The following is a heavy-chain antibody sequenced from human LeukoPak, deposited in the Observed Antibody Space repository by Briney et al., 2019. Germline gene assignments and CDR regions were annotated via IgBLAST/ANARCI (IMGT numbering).Heavy chain of an antibody. CDR1: GYTFTSYG. Sequence: GASVKVSCKASGYTFTSYGISWVRQAPGQGLEWMGWINPNSGGTNYAQKFQGRVTMTRDTSISTAYMELSRLRSDDTAVYYCARPRPPNSSSVGWFDPWGQGTLVTVSS. CDR3: ARPRPPNSSSVGWFDP. D-gene: IGHD6-6*01. J-gene: IGHJ5*02. CDR2: INPNSGGT. V-gene: IGHV1-2*02.